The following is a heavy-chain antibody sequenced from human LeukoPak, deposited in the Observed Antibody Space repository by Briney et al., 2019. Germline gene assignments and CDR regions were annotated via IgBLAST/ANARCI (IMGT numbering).Heavy chain of an antibody. CDR1: GGSINSTYY. V-gene: IGHV4-39*07. Sequence: PSETLSLTCIVSGGSINSTYYWGWIRQPPGKGLEWIGTVYYSGSTYYNPSLKGRVTISVDTSKNQFSLRLTSVTAADTAIYYCARDGFTMVRGVTGTGRWRNYYYYYMDVWGKGTTVTISS. J-gene: IGHJ6*03. CDR2: VYYSGST. D-gene: IGHD3-10*01. CDR3: ARDGFTMVRGVTGTGRWRNYYYYYMDV.